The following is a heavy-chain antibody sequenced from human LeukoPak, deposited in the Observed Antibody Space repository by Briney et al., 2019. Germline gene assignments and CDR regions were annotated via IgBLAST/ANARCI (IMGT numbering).Heavy chain of an antibody. CDR3: AKDLHKDDYYYYYMDV. V-gene: IGHV3-23*01. J-gene: IGHJ6*03. CDR1: GFTFSSYA. Sequence: SGGSLRLSCAASGFTFSSYAMSWVRQAPGKGLEWVSAISGSGGSTYYADSVKGRFTISRDNSKNTLYLQMNSLRAEDTAVYYCAKDLHKDDYYYYYMDVWGKGTTATVSS. CDR2: ISGSGGST.